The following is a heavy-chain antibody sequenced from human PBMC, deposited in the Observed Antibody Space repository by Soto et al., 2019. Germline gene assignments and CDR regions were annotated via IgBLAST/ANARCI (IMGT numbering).Heavy chain of an antibody. V-gene: IGHV3-30*03. CDR1: GFTFSSYG. J-gene: IGHJ4*02. CDR2: ISYDGSNK. CDR3: ALAGSSGLFDY. Sequence: PGGSLRLSCAASGFTFSSYGMHWVRQAPGKGLEWVAVISYDGSNKYYADSVKGRFTISRDNSKNTLYLQMNSLRAEDTAVYYCALAGSSGLFDYWGQGTLVTVSS. D-gene: IGHD6-19*01.